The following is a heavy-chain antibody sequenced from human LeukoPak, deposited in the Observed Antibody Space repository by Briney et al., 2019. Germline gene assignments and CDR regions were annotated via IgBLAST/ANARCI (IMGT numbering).Heavy chain of an antibody. CDR1: GFTFSSYT. Sequence: KTGGSLRLSCVASGFTFSSYTINWVRQSRGEGGEWLSSITSSGSHIYYADSVQGRFTLSRDNAKTSLYLQMNSLSAEDTAVYYCARAPDTAMVGFDYWGQGTLVTVSS. CDR3: ARAPDTAMVGFDY. J-gene: IGHJ4*02. V-gene: IGHV3-21*04. D-gene: IGHD5-18*01. CDR2: ITSSGSHI.